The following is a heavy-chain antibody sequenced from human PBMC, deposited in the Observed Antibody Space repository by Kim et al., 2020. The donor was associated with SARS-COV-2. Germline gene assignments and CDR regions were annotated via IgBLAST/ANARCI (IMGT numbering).Heavy chain of an antibody. CDR1: GYTLTELS. CDR2: FDPEDGET. J-gene: IGHJ6*02. V-gene: IGHV1-24*01. Sequence: ASVKVSCKVSGYTLTELSMHWVRQAPGKGLEWMGGFDPEDGETIYAQKFQGRVTMTEDTSTDTAYMELSSLRSEDTAVYYCATDGGWPMNYYYYGMDVWGQGTTVTVSS. D-gene: IGHD6-19*01. CDR3: ATDGGWPMNYYYYGMDV.